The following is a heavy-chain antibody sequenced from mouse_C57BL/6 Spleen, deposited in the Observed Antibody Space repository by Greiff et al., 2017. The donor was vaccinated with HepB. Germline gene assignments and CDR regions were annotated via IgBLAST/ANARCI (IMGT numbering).Heavy chain of an antibody. CDR3: ARIKA. CDR1: GFNFKDTY. V-gene: IGHV14-3*02. CDR2: IDPANGNT. J-gene: IGHJ2*01. Sequence: EVQLQQSGAELVKPGASVKLSCTASGFNFKDTYMHWVKQRPEQGLEWIGRIDPANGNTKYDPKFQGKATITADTSSNTAYLQLSRLTSEDTAVYYCARIKAWSQGTTLTVSS. D-gene: IGHD1-3*01.